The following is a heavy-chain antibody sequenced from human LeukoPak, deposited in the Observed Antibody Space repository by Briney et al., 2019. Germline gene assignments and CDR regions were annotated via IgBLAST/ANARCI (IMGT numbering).Heavy chain of an antibody. V-gene: IGHV4-59*01. J-gene: IGHJ4*02. CDR3: ARTASTVTTAIDY. D-gene: IGHD4-17*01. CDR1: GGSISGYY. Sequence: PSETLSLTGTVSGGSISGYYWSWIRQPPGKGLEWIGYIDYSGSTNYNPSLKSRVTISVDTSKSQFSLRLRYVTAADTAVYYCARTASTVTTAIDYWGQGTLVTVSS. CDR2: IDYSGST.